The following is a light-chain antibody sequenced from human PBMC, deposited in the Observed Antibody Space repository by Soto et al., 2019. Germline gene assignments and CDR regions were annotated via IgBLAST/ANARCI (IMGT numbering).Light chain of an antibody. CDR3: QQYNSYSPWT. V-gene: IGKV1-6*01. CDR2: AAS. J-gene: IGKJ1*01. CDR1: QDIRSD. Sequence: AIQMTQSPSSLSASVGDRVTITCRASQDIRSDLGWYQQKPGKAPKLLIYAASSLQSGVPSRFSGSGSGSDFTLTISSLQPADFATYYCQQYNSYSPWTFGQGTKVEIK.